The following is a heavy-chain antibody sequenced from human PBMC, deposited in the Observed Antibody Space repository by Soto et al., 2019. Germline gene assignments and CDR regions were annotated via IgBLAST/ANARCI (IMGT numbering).Heavy chain of an antibody. V-gene: IGHV4-38-2*02. CDR3: ARESEDLTSNFDH. J-gene: IGHJ4*02. Sequence: PSETLSLTCAVSGYSISTGFNWAWIRQPPGKGLEWIGSIYHSGSTYYNLSLKSRVTISSDASKNQISLKLSSVTAADTAVYYCARESEDLTSNFDHWGQGTLVTVSS. CDR1: GYSISTGFN. CDR2: IYHSGST.